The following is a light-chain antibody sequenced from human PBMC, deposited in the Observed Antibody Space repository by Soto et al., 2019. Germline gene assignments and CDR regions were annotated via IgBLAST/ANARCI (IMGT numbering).Light chain of an antibody. Sequence: SSELTQPPSVSVAPGQTARITCGGNNIGSKSVQWYQQEPGQAPVLVVYDDSDRPSGIPERFSGSNSGNTATLTISRVEAGDEADYYCQLWDSSSDHSVFGGGTKLTVL. CDR1: NIGSKS. CDR3: QLWDSSSDHSV. J-gene: IGLJ3*02. V-gene: IGLV3-21*02. CDR2: DDS.